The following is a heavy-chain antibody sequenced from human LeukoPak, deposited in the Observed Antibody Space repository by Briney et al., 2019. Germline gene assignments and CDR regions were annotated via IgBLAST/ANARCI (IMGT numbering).Heavy chain of an antibody. CDR2: ISGSGGSA. J-gene: IGHJ3*02. Sequence: GGSLRLSCAASGFTFSSYAMSWVRQAPGKGLEWVSAISGSGGSAYYADSVKGRFTISRDNSKNTLYLQMNSLRAGDTAVYYCAKDEVRYYYDSSGPQDGAFDIWGQGTMVTVSS. CDR3: AKDEVRYYYDSSGPQDGAFDI. V-gene: IGHV3-23*01. CDR1: GFTFSSYA. D-gene: IGHD3-22*01.